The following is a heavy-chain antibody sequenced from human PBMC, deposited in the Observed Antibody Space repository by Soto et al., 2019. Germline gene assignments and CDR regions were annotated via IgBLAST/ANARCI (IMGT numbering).Heavy chain of an antibody. CDR2: ISAYNGNT. V-gene: IGHV1-18*01. CDR3: ARVPPSGNPTYYYYGMDV. J-gene: IGHJ6*02. Sequence: QVQLVQSGAEVKKPGASVKVSCKASGYTFTSYGISWVRQAPGQGLEWMGWISAYNGNTNYAQKLQGRVTMTTDTSTSTAYMELRSLRSDDTAVYYSARVPPSGNPTYYYYGMDVWGQGTTVTVSS. CDR1: GYTFTSYG. D-gene: IGHD1-26*01.